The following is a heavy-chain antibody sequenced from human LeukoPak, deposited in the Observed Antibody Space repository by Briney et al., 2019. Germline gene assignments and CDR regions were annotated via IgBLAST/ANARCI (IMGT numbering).Heavy chain of an antibody. CDR2: IYSGGST. Sequence: GGSLRLSCAASRFTVSSNYMSWVRQAPGKGLEWVSVIYSGGSTYYADSVKGRFTISRDNSKNTLYLQMNSLRAEDTAVYYCARFQGAYWYFDLWGRGTLVTVSS. D-gene: IGHD3-16*01. V-gene: IGHV3-66*01. CDR1: RFTVSSNY. CDR3: ARFQGAYWYFDL. J-gene: IGHJ2*01.